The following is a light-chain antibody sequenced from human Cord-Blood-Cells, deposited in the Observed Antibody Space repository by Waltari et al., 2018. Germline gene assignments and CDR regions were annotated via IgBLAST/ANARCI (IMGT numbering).Light chain of an antibody. Sequence: DIVMTQSPDSLAVSLGERATINCKSSQSVLYSSNNKNYVAWYQQKPGQPPKLLIYWASTRESGVPDRFSVSGSGTDFTLTISSLQAEDVAVYYCQHYYSTPRVTFGGGTKVEIK. J-gene: IGKJ4*01. V-gene: IGKV4-1*01. CDR3: QHYYSTPRVT. CDR2: WAS. CDR1: QSVLYSSNNKNY.